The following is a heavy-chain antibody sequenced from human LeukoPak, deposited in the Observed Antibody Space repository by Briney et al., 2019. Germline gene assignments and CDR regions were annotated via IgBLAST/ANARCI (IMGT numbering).Heavy chain of an antibody. CDR2: INHSGST. D-gene: IGHD5-24*01. CDR3: ATSGYNYVLGAFLYFDY. V-gene: IGHV4-34*01. J-gene: IGHJ4*02. CDR1: GGSFSGYY. Sequence: ETLSLTCAVYGGSFSGYYWSWIRQPPGKGLEWIGEINHSGSTNYNPSLKSRVTISVDTSKNQFSLKLSSVTAADTAVYYCATSGYNYVLGAFLYFDYWGQGTLVTVSS.